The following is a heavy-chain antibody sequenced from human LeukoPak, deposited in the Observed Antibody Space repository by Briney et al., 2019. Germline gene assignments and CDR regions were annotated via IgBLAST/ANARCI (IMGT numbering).Heavy chain of an antibody. V-gene: IGHV3-23*01. CDR2: ISGSGGST. CDR3: ARVGLVYCSGGNCYTDY. Sequence: GGSLRLSCAASGFTFSNYDMTWVRQAPGKGLEWVSVISGSGGSTYYADSAKGRFTISRDSSKSTMYLQMNSWRAEDTAVYSCARVGLVYCSGGNCYTDYWGRGTLVTVSS. J-gene: IGHJ4*02. D-gene: IGHD2-15*01. CDR1: GFTFSNYD.